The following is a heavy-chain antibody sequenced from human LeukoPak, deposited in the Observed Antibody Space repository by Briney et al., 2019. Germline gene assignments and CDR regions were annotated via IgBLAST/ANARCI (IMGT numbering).Heavy chain of an antibody. CDR1: GGSISSSSYY. Sequence: PSEALSLTCTVSGGSISSSSYYWGWIRQPPGKGLEWIGSIYYSGSTYYSPSLKSRVTISVDTSKNQFSLKLSSVTAADTAVYYCARMDYGDYSFWGQGTLVTVSS. CDR3: ARMDYGDYSF. J-gene: IGHJ4*02. V-gene: IGHV4-39*01. D-gene: IGHD4-17*01. CDR2: IYYSGST.